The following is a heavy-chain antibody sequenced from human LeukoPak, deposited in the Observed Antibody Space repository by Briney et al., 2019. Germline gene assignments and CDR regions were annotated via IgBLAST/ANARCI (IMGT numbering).Heavy chain of an antibody. CDR3: ARVRNTMSPRRGFDY. CDR1: GFTFSSYG. D-gene: IGHD3-3*01. V-gene: IGHV3-33*01. Sequence: GRSLRLSCAASGFTFSSYGMHWVRQAPGKGLEWVAVIWYDGSNKYYADSVKGRFTISRNNAKNSLYLQMNSLRAEDTAVYYCARVRNTMSPRRGFDYWGQGTPVTVSS. CDR2: IWYDGSNK. J-gene: IGHJ4*02.